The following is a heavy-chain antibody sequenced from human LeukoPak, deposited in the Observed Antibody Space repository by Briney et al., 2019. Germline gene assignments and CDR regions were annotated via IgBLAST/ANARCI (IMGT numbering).Heavy chain of an antibody. CDR2: TNPNSGDT. D-gene: IGHD2-8*01. J-gene: IGHJ4*02. V-gene: IGHV1-2*02. CDR3: ARVWPCANGVCPDVFEY. Sequence: ASVKVSCKASGYTFTGYYMHWVRQAPGQGLGWVGWTNPNSGDTYYAQNFQGRVTMTRDTSISSAYMELSSLRSDDTAVYYCARVWPCANGVCPDVFEYWGQGTLVTVSS. CDR1: GYTFTGYY.